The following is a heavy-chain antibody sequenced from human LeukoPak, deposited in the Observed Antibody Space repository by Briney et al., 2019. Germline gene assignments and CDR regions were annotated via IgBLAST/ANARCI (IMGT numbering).Heavy chain of an antibody. V-gene: IGHV1-2*02. CDR3: ARAKRWGRDGYNLSNWFDP. J-gene: IGHJ5*02. D-gene: IGHD5-24*01. CDR1: GYTFTGYY. Sequence: GASVKLSCKASGYTFTGYYMHWVRQAPAQGLEWMGWINPNSGGTNYAQKFQGRVTMTRDTSISTAYMELSRLRSDDTAVYYCARAKRWGRDGYNLSNWFDPWGQGTLVTVSS. CDR2: INPNSGGT.